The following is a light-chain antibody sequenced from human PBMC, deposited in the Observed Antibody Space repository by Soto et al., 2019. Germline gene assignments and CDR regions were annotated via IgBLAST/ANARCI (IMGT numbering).Light chain of an antibody. J-gene: IGLJ1*01. Sequence: QSVLTQPPSASGSPGQSVTISCTGTSSDVGGYNYVSWYQQHPGKAPKLMIYEVSKRPSGVPDRFSGSKSGNTASLTVSGLQAEDEADYYCSSYAGSLSVLYVFGTGTKVTVL. CDR3: SSYAGSLSVLYV. CDR2: EVS. CDR1: SSDVGGYNY. V-gene: IGLV2-8*01.